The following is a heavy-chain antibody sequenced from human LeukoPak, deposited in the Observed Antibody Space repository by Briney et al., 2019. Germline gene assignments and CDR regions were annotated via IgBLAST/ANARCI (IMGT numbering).Heavy chain of an antibody. V-gene: IGHV3-21*01. D-gene: IGHD6-13*01. Sequence: GGSLRLSCAASGFTFSSYWMSWVRQAPGKGLEWVSSISSSSSYIYYADSVKGRFTISRDNAKNSLYLQMNSLRAEDTAVYYCARVAPAGTYFDYWGQGTLVTVSS. CDR1: GFTFSSYW. CDR3: ARVAPAGTYFDY. J-gene: IGHJ4*02. CDR2: ISSSSSYI.